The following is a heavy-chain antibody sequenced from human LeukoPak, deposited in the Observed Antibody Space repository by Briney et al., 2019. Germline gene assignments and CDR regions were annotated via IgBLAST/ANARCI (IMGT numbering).Heavy chain of an antibody. Sequence: ASVKVSCKASGNTFTNYYIHWVRQAPGQGLEWMGIINPSGGSTSYAQKFQGRVTMTRDTSTSTVYMELSSLRSEDTAVYYCARGGRVVVPAALYYYGMDVWGQGTTVTVSS. CDR2: INPSGGST. D-gene: IGHD2-2*01. CDR1: GNTFTNYY. CDR3: ARGGRVVVPAALYYYGMDV. J-gene: IGHJ6*02. V-gene: IGHV1-46*01.